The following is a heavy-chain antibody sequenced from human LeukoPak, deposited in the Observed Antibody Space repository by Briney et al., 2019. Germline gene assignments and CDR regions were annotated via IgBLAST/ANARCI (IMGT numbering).Heavy chain of an antibody. CDR3: ARGLKPYCTNGVCYTGDF. D-gene: IGHD2-8*01. J-gene: IGHJ4*02. Sequence: SETLSLTCGVCGGSLSGFYWNWIRQPPGKGLGWIGEMNPSGRTTYNPSLKSRVSMSLDTSKNQFSLKLSSVTAADTAVYYCARGLKPYCTNGVCYTGDFWGQGTLVTVSP. CDR2: MNPSGRT. CDR1: GGSLSGFY. V-gene: IGHV4-34*01.